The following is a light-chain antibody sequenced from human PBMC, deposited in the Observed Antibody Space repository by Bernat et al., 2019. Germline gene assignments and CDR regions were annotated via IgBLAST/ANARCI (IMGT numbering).Light chain of an antibody. CDR1: QSVGNN. J-gene: IGKJ4*01. CDR2: GAS. V-gene: IGKV3-15*01. CDR3: QQYTDWPPLT. Sequence: EIVMTQSPATLSVSPGARATLSCRASQSVGNNLAWYQQKPGQAPRLLIYGASTRATGIPARFSGSGSGTEFTLTINSLQSEDFAVYYCQQYTDWPPLTFGGGTKVEVK.